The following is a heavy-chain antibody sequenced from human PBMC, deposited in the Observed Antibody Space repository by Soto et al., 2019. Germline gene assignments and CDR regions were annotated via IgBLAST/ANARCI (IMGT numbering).Heavy chain of an antibody. Sequence: TSETLSLTCTVSGGSISSYYWSWIRQPPGKGLEWIGYIYYSGSTNYNPSLKSRVTISVDTSKNQFSLKLSSVTAADTAVYYCARGGSSYCSGGSCYYDYWGQGTLVTVSS. CDR1: GGSISSYY. J-gene: IGHJ4*02. CDR2: IYYSGST. CDR3: ARGGSSYCSGGSCYYDY. V-gene: IGHV4-59*01. D-gene: IGHD2-15*01.